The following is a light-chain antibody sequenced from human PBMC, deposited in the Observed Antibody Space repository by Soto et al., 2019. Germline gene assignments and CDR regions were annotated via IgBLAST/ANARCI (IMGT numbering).Light chain of an antibody. CDR3: QQYNSFPWA. Sequence: DIQMTQSPSTLSASVGDRVTITCRASQNIYSWLAWNQQKPGKAPKLLLYKASNLESGVPSRFSGSGSGTEFTLTISSLQPDDFAAYFCQQYNSFPWAFGQGIKVETK. J-gene: IGKJ1*01. CDR2: KAS. CDR1: QNIYSW. V-gene: IGKV1-5*03.